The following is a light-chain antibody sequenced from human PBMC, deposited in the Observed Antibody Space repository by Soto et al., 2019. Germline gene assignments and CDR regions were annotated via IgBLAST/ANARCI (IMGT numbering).Light chain of an antibody. V-gene: IGLV2-11*01. Sequence: QSALTQPRSVSGSPGQSVTISCTGTSSDVGVYNYVSWYQQHPGKAPKLMIFDVTERPSGVPDRFSGSKSGNTASLTISGLQAEDEADYYCCSYAGSYPSVFGGGTKLTVL. CDR1: SSDVGVYNY. CDR3: CSYAGSYPSV. CDR2: DVT. J-gene: IGLJ2*01.